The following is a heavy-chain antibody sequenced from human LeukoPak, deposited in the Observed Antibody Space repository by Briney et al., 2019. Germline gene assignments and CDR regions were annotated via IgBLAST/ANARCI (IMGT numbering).Heavy chain of an antibody. D-gene: IGHD2-2*03. CDR1: GGSISSSSYY. CDR2: IYYSGST. Sequence: SETLSLTCTVSGGSISSSSYYWGWIRQPPGKGLEWTGSIYYSGSTYYNPSLKSRVTISVDTSKNQFSLKLSSVTAADTAVYYCARVDRGNYYYYAMDVWGQGTTVTVSS. CDR3: ARVDRGNYYYYAMDV. J-gene: IGHJ6*02. V-gene: IGHV4-39*07.